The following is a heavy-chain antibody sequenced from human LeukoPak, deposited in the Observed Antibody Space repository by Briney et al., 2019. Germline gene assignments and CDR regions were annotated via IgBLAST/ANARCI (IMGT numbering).Heavy chain of an antibody. V-gene: IGHV4-4*07. CDR3: ARGKEMTAVAGYYSFDY. CDR1: GGSISGHY. Sequence: SETLSLTYTVSGGSISGHYWTWIRQPAGRGLEWIGRIYSSGSTYYNPSLMSRVTISLDTSNNQFSLRVTSVTAADTAVYYCARGKEMTAVAGYYSFDYWGQGTLVSVSS. D-gene: IGHD6-19*01. CDR2: IYSSGST. J-gene: IGHJ4*02.